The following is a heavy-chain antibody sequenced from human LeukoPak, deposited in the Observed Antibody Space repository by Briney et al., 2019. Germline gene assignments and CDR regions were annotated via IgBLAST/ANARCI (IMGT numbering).Heavy chain of an antibody. V-gene: IGHV1-2*02. CDR3: ARLRRRTYYYDSSGYYYFDC. D-gene: IGHD3-22*01. Sequence: GASVKVSCKASGYTFTGYYMHWVRQAPGQGLEWMGWINPNSGGTNYAQKFQGRVTMTRDTSISTAYMELSRLRSDDTAVYYCARLRRRTYYYDSSGYYYFDCWGQGTLVTVSS. J-gene: IGHJ4*02. CDR2: INPNSGGT. CDR1: GYTFTGYY.